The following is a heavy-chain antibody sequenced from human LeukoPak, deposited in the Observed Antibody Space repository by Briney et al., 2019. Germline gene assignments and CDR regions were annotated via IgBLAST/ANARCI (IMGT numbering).Heavy chain of an antibody. Sequence: GGSLRLSCAASGFTFSNYWMHWVRQPPGKGLVRLSQINTDGSVATYVDSVQGRFTISRDNAKNTLSLQMNSLRDEDTALYYCAIITTAGDHWGQGTLVTVSS. CDR1: GFTFSNYW. CDR2: INTDGSVA. V-gene: IGHV3-74*01. CDR3: AIITTAGDH. D-gene: IGHD6-25*01. J-gene: IGHJ4*02.